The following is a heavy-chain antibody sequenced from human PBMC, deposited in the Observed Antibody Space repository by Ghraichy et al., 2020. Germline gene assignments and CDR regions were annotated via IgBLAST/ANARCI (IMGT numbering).Heavy chain of an antibody. V-gene: IGHV1-8*01. CDR1: GYTFTSYD. Sequence: ASVKVSCKASGYTFTSYDINWVRQATGQGLEWMGWMNPNSGNTGYAQKFQGRVTMTRNTSISTAYMELSSLRSEDTAVYYCARERRRMIFGVVSANYGMDVWGQGTTVTVSS. CDR2: MNPNSGNT. J-gene: IGHJ6*02. D-gene: IGHD3-3*01. CDR3: ARERRRMIFGVVSANYGMDV.